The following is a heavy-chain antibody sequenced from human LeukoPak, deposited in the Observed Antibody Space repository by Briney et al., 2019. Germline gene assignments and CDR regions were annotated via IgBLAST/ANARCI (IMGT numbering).Heavy chain of an antibody. V-gene: IGHV1-3*01. J-gene: IGHJ4*02. CDR2: INACNGKT. CDR1: GYTFTSYA. CDR3: ARVVRAGLDY. Sequence: GASVKVSCKASGYTFTSYAMHWVGQAPGQRREWMGWINACNGKTKYSQKFQGRVTITRDTSASTAYMELSSLRSEDTAVYYCARVVRAGLDYWGQGTLVTVSS.